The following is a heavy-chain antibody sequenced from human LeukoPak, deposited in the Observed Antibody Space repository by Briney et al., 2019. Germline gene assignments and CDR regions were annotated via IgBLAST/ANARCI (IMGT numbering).Heavy chain of an antibody. Sequence: GGSLRLSCAGSGFIFSDAWMNWVRQAPGKRLEWVGSIKSEADDGTTDYAAPVQGRFSISREDSRNTVYLQMNSLETEDTAVYYCWDTNWSADWDFWGQGTLATVSS. CDR2: IKSEADDGTT. CDR3: WDTNWSADWDF. CDR1: GFIFSDAW. J-gene: IGHJ4*02. V-gene: IGHV3-15*01. D-gene: IGHD1-1*01.